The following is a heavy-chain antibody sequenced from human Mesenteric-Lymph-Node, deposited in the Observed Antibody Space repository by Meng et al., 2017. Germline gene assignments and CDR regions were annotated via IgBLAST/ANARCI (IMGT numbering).Heavy chain of an antibody. CDR1: GGSVSSAAYQ. J-gene: IGHJ4*02. Sequence: QGQLQEWGPGLVRPSETLSLMCTGAGGSVSSAAYQWGWIRQPPGKGLEWIGYAANSFDPSPNYNPSPKSRVTISLDTPKNQFSLKLTSVTAADTAVYYCARDYWGSLDYWGQGILVTVSS. CDR3: ARDYWGSLDY. CDR2: AANSFDPSP. D-gene: IGHD7-27*01. V-gene: IGHV4-61*08.